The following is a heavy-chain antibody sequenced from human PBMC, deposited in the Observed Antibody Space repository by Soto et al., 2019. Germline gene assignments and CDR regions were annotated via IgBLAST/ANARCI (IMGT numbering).Heavy chain of an antibody. J-gene: IGHJ6*02. Sequence: QVQLVQSGAEVKKPGASVKVSCKASGYTFTSYDINWVRQATGQGLEWMGWMNPNSGNTGYAQKFQGRVTMTRNTSIRTAYMELSSLRSEDTAVYYCARGYCSSTSCLYYYYYYGMDVWGQGTTVTVSS. V-gene: IGHV1-8*01. CDR3: ARGYCSSTSCLYYYYYYGMDV. CDR2: MNPNSGNT. CDR1: GYTFTSYD. D-gene: IGHD2-2*01.